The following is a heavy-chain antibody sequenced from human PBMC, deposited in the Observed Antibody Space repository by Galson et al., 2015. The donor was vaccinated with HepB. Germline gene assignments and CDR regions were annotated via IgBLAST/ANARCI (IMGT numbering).Heavy chain of an antibody. CDR3: ARAKASSSWTLYFDY. V-gene: IGHV3-33*08. CDR2: IWYDGSNK. CDR1: GFTFSSYG. Sequence: SLRLSCAASGFTFSSYGMHWVRQAPGKGLEWVAVIWYDGSNKYYADSVKGRFTISRDNSKNTLYLQMNSLRAEDTAVYYCARAKASSSWTLYFDYWGQGTLVTVSS. D-gene: IGHD6-13*01. J-gene: IGHJ4*02.